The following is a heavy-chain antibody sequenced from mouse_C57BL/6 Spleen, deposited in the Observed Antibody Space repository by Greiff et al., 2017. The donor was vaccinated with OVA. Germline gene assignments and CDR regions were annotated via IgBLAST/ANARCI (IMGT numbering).Heavy chain of an antibody. J-gene: IGHJ3*01. CDR1: GFTFSNYW. CDR2: IRLKSDNYAT. Sequence: DVKLVESGGGLVQPGGSMKLSCVASGFTFSNYWMNWVRQSPEKGLEWVAQIRLKSDNYATHYAESVKGRFTISRDDSKSSVYLQMNNLRAEDTGIYYCTAGRAWFAYWGQGTLVTVSA. CDR3: TAGRAWFAY. V-gene: IGHV6-3*01.